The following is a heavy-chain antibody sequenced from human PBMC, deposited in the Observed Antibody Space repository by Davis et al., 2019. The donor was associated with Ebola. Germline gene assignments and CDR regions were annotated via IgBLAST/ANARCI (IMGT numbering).Heavy chain of an antibody. CDR3: ARGTTVTHGTFVDY. CDR1: GYTFTSYA. D-gene: IGHD4-11*01. J-gene: IGHJ4*02. Sequence: AASVKVSCKASGYTFTSYAMHWVRQAPGQRLEWMGWINAGNGNTKYSQKFQGRVTITRDTSASTAYMELSSLRSEDTAVYYCARGTTVTHGTFVDYWGQGTLVIVSS. V-gene: IGHV1-3*01. CDR2: INAGNGNT.